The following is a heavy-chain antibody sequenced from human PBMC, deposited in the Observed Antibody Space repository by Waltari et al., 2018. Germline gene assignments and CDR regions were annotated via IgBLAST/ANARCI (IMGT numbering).Heavy chain of an antibody. CDR2: ITTNTGNP. CDR3: AREVVPPHTIVVNWFDP. Sequence: QVPLAPSGSELKKPGASVKISCKASGYTFTDYAINWVRQAPGQGLELMGWITTNTGNPTYAQGFTGRFVFSLDTSVSTAYLQITSLKTEDSAVYYCAREVVPPHTIVVNWFDPWGQGTLVTVSS. CDR1: GYTFTDYA. J-gene: IGHJ5*02. V-gene: IGHV7-4-1*02. D-gene: IGHD2-2*01.